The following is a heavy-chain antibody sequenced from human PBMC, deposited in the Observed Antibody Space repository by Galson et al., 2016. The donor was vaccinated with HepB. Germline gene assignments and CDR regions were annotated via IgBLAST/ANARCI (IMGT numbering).Heavy chain of an antibody. Sequence: QLQLQESGPGTVKPSETLSLTCTVSAGSISSSSYYWGWIRQPPGKGLEWIANIYSSGSTYYNPSLESRVTISVATATNQFYLKLGSVTAAHTAVYYCARELVSGFFRHGQDYWGQGTLVIVAS. D-gene: IGHD3-3*01. V-gene: IGHV4-39*07. CDR1: AGSISSSSYY. CDR2: IYSSGST. CDR3: ARELVSGFFRHGQDY. J-gene: IGHJ4*02.